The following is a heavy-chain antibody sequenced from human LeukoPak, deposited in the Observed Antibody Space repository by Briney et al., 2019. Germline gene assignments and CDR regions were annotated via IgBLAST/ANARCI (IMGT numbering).Heavy chain of an antibody. V-gene: IGHV3-30*02. CDR1: GFIFSNYG. J-gene: IGHJ4*02. CDR2: IRYDGSNK. Sequence: GGSLRLSCAASGFIFSNYGMHRVRQAPGKGLEWVAFIRYDGSNKDYADSVKGRFTVSKDNTKSTLSLQMNSLRVEDTAVYYCGKGFQFYQEVWGQGTLVTVSS. CDR3: GKGFQFYQEV. D-gene: IGHD2-2*01.